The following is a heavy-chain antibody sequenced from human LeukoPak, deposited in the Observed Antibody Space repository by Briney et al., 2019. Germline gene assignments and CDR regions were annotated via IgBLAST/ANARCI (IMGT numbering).Heavy chain of an antibody. J-gene: IGHJ6*02. Sequence: GGSLRLSCAASGFTFSSYSMNWVRQAPGKGLEWVSSISSSSTYIYYADSVKGRFTISRDNAKNSLYLQMNRLRAEDTALYYCARDTTVTNYGMDVWGQGTTVTVSS. D-gene: IGHD4-17*01. CDR1: GFTFSSYS. CDR3: ARDTTVTNYGMDV. CDR2: ISSSSTYI. V-gene: IGHV3-21*01.